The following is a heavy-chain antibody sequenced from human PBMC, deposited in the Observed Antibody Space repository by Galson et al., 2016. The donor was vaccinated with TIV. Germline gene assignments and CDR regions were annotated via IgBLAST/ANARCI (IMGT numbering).Heavy chain of an antibody. V-gene: IGHV1-2*02. Sequence: SVKVSCKASGYAFTAFYLHWVRQAPGHGLEWMGWIDPKSGGTHYAQNFQGRVTMSRDTSISTAYMDLSSLTSDDTAVYFCATSWAVQLERLGAFDIWGQGTLVIVSS. D-gene: IGHD1-1*01. J-gene: IGHJ3*02. CDR1: GYAFTAFY. CDR2: IDPKSGGT. CDR3: ATSWAVQLERLGAFDI.